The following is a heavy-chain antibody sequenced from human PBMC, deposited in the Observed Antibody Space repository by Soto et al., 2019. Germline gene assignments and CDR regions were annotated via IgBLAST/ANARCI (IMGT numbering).Heavy chain of an antibody. D-gene: IGHD3-22*01. CDR1: GGTFSSYA. V-gene: IGHV1-69*01. CDR2: IIPIFGTA. CDR3: ARDPPETPYYSDSSGSDY. J-gene: IGHJ4*02. Sequence: QVQLVQSGAEVKKPGSSVKVSCKASGGTFSSYAISWVRQAPGQGLEWMGGIIPIFGTANYAQKFQGRVTITADESTSTAYMELSSLRSEETAVYYCARDPPETPYYSDSSGSDYWGQGTLVTVSS.